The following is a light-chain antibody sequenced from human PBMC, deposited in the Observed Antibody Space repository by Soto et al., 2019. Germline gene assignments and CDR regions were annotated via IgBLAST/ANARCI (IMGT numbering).Light chain of an antibody. CDR1: QSISSW. V-gene: IGKV1-5*01. CDR2: DVS. CDR3: QQYNTFWT. J-gene: IGKJ1*01. Sequence: DIQMTQSPSTLSASVGDRITMTCRASQSISSWLAWYQQKPGKAPKLLIYDVSSLESGVPSRFSGSGSGTEFTLTINSLQPDDFATYYCQQYNTFWTFGQGTKVDIK.